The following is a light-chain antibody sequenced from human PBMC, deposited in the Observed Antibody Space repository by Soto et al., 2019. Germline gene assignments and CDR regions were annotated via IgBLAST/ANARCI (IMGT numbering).Light chain of an antibody. Sequence: QTVVTQEPSFSVSPGGTVTLTCGLSSGSVSTSYYPSWYQQTPGQAPRTLIYSTSTRSSGVPDRFSGSILGNKAALTITGAQADDESDYYCVLYMGSGPLVGGGTQLTVL. V-gene: IGLV8-61*01. J-gene: IGLJ2*01. CDR1: SGSVSTSYY. CDR3: VLYMGSGPL. CDR2: STS.